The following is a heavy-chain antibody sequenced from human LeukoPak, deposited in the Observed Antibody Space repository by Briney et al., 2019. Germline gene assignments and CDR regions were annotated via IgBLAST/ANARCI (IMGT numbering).Heavy chain of an antibody. J-gene: IGHJ5*02. CDR1: GYTFTSYG. CDR2: ISAYNGNT. Sequence: GASVKVSCKASGYTFTSYGISWVRQAPGQGLEWMGWISAYNGNTNYAQKLQGRVTMTTDTSTSTAYMELRSLRSDDTAVYYCARVRFIDVWFGEYNWFDPWGQGTLVTVSS. V-gene: IGHV1-18*01. CDR3: ARVRFIDVWFGEYNWFDP. D-gene: IGHD3-10*01.